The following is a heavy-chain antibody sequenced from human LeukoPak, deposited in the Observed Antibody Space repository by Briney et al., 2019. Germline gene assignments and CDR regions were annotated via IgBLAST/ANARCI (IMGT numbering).Heavy chain of an antibody. CDR1: GFTFSDYY. D-gene: IGHD2-15*01. V-gene: IGHV3-11*06. J-gene: IGHJ5*02. Sequence: PGGSLRLSCAASGFTFSDYYMSWIRQAPGKGLEWVSYISSSSSYTNYADSVKGRFTISRDKAKNSLYLQMNSLRAEDTAVYHCARDRYCSGGSCYGWFDPWGQGTLVTVSS. CDR2: ISSSSSYT. CDR3: ARDRYCSGGSCYGWFDP.